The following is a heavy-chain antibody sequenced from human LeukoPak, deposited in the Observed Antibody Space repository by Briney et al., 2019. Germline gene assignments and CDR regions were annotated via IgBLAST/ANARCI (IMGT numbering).Heavy chain of an antibody. CDR2: INTNTGNP. V-gene: IGHV7-4-1*02. Sequence: ASVKVPCKASGYTFTSCAINWVRQAPGQGLEWMGWINTNTGNPTFAQGFTGRFVFSLDTSVSTAYLQISSLKTEDTAVYYCARDRTLFDYWGQGTLVTVSS. CDR3: ARDRTLFDY. D-gene: IGHD1-7*01. J-gene: IGHJ4*02. CDR1: GYTFTSCA.